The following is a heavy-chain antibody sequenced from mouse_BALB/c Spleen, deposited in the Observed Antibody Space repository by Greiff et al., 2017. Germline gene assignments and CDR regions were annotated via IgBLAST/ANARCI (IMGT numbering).Heavy chain of an antibody. D-gene: IGHD4-1*01. V-gene: IGHV1S41*01. CDR1: GYTFTSYW. J-gene: IGHJ2*01. Sequence: DLVKPGASVKLSCKASGYTFTSYWINWIKQRPGQGLEWIGRIAPGSGSTYYNEMFKGKATLTVDTSSSTAYIQLSSLSSEDSAVYFCARGEEKLGPFDYWGQGTTLTVSS. CDR3: ARGEEKLGPFDY. CDR2: IAPGSGST.